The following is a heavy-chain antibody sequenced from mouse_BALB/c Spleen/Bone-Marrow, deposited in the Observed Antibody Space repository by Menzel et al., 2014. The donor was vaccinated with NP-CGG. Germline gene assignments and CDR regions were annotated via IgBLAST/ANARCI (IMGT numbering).Heavy chain of an antibody. CDR2: INPDSSTI. J-gene: IGHJ1*01. D-gene: IGHD1-2*01. V-gene: IGHV4-1*02. CDR3: ARPGYYGYQDV. CDR1: GFDFSRYW. Sequence: EVQLVESGGGLVQPGGSLKLSCAASGFDFSRYWMTWVRQAPGKGLEWIGEINPDSSTINYTTSLKDEFIISRDNAKNTLYLQMSKVRSEDTALYYCARPGYYGYQDVWGAGTTVTVSS.